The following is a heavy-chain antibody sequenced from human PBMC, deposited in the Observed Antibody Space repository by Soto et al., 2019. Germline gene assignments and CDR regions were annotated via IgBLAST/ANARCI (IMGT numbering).Heavy chain of an antibody. Sequence: PGGSLRLSCAASGFTFSSYAMSWVRQAPGKGLEWVPAISGSGGSTYYADSVKGRFTISRDNSKNTLYLQMNSLRAEDTAVYYCAILKTRSGSRYYYYYGMDVWGQGTTVTVSS. D-gene: IGHD3-3*01. J-gene: IGHJ6*02. CDR3: AILKTRSGSRYYYYYGMDV. CDR2: ISGSGGST. V-gene: IGHV3-23*01. CDR1: GFTFSSYA.